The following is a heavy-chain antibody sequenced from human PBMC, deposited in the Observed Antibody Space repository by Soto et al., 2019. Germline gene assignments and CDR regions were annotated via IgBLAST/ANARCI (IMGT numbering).Heavy chain of an antibody. CDR3: ANRGILGAQGMAYFDL. Sequence: QVQLMESGGGVVQPGRSLRLSCAASGFTFNTYAMHWVRQAPGKGLEWVAVITPDGTEQYYADSVKGRFTISRDNSKKTLDLQMTSLGLEDMSIYNCANRGILGAQGMAYFDLCGRGTHVTVSS. J-gene: IGHJ2*01. D-gene: IGHD1-26*01. CDR2: ITPDGTEQ. V-gene: IGHV3-30*04. CDR1: GFTFNTYA.